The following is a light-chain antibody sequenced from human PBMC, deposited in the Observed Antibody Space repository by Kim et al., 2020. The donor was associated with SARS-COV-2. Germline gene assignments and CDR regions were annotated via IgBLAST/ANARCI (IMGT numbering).Light chain of an antibody. V-gene: IGLV3-21*04. CDR2: YDS. Sequence: AAGKSARMTCGGNNIGSKSGHWYQQKPGQAPGLVIYYDSDRPSGSPERFSGSNSGNTATLTISRVEAGDEADYYCQVWDSSSDHRVFGGGTQLTVL. J-gene: IGLJ3*02. CDR1: NIGSKS. CDR3: QVWDSSSDHRV.